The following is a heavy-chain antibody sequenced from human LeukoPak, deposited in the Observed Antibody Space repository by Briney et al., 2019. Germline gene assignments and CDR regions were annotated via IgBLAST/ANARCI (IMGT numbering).Heavy chain of an antibody. D-gene: IGHD1-26*01. CDR1: GFTFSNYW. CDR3: ARARTSGDEALPGNY. Sequence: GGSPRLSCADSGFTFSNYWMIWVRQAPGRGLEWVANIKQDGSDKSYVDSVKGRFTISRDNAKNSLYPQMNSLRAEDTAVYYCARARTSGDEALPGNYWGQGTLVTVSS. CDR2: IKQDGSDK. V-gene: IGHV3-7*01. J-gene: IGHJ4*02.